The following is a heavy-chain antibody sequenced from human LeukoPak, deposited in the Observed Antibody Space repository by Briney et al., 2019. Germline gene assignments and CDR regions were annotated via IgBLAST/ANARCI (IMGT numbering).Heavy chain of an antibody. CDR1: GFTFSDYY. J-gene: IGHJ3*02. CDR3: AILQLWPNDAFDI. CDR2: ISSSGSTI. Sequence: PGGSLRLSCAASGFTFSDYYMSWTRQAPGKGLEWVSYISSSGSTIYYADSVKGRFTISRDNAKNSLYLQMNSLRAEDTAVYYCAILQLWPNDAFDIWGQGTMVTVSS. V-gene: IGHV3-11*01. D-gene: IGHD5-18*01.